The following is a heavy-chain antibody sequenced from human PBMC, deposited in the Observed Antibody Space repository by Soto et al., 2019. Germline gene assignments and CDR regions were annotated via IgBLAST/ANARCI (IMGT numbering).Heavy chain of an antibody. J-gene: IGHJ6*02. Sequence: QVQLVQSGAEVKKPGSSVKVSCKASGGTFSSYAISWVRQAPGQGLEWMGGIIPIFGTANYAQKFQGRVTITADESTSTAYMELSSLRSEDTAVYYCASIVVVPAALGRNYYGMDVWGQGTTVTVSS. CDR3: ASIVVVPAALGRNYYGMDV. D-gene: IGHD2-2*01. CDR1: GGTFSSYA. CDR2: IIPIFGTA. V-gene: IGHV1-69*01.